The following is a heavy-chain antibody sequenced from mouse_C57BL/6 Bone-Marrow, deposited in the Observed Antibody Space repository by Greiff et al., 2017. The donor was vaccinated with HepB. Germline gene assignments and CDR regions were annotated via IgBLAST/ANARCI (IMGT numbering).Heavy chain of an antibody. Sequence: EVNLVESGGGLVKPGGSLKLSCAASGFTFSDYGMHWVRQAPEKGLEWVAYISSGSSTIYYADTVKGRFTISRDNAKNTLFLQMTSLRSEETAMYYCVRESSGRGYYFDYWGPGTTLTVSS. J-gene: IGHJ2*01. CDR1: GFTFSDYG. V-gene: IGHV5-17*01. D-gene: IGHD1-1*01. CDR2: ISSGSSTI. CDR3: VRESSGRGYYFDY.